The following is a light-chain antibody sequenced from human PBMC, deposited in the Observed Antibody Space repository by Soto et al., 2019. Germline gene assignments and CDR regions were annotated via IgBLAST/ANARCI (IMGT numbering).Light chain of an antibody. V-gene: IGLV2-14*01. J-gene: IGLJ1*01. Sequence: QSALTQPASVSGSPGQSITISCTGTSSDIGGSNFVSWYQQHPGKAPKLLIYVVYRRPPGISIRFSGSRSGTAAYLTISDLQPEDEADYYCASHSTTDTLVVFGSGTKVTVL. CDR3: ASHSTTDTLVV. CDR2: VVY. CDR1: SSDIGGSNF.